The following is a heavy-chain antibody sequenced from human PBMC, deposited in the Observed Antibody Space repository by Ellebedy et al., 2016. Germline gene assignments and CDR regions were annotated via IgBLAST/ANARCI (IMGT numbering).Heavy chain of an antibody. V-gene: IGHV3-11*06. CDR2: ISSSSSYT. D-gene: IGHD3-22*01. CDR3: AKGGGYYDKQFDY. CDR1: GFTFSDYY. Sequence: GESLKISXAASGFTFSDYYMSWIRQAPGKGLEWVSYISSSSSYTNYADSVKGRFTISRDNAKNSLYLQMNSLRAEDTAVYYCAKGGGYYDKQFDYWGQGTLVTVSS. J-gene: IGHJ4*02.